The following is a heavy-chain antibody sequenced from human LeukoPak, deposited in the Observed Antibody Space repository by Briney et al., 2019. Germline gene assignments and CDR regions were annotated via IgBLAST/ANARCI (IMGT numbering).Heavy chain of an antibody. CDR3: ARLTGYRIESAFDI. J-gene: IGHJ3*02. CDR1: GGSFSGYY. Sequence: SETLSLTCAVYGGSFSGYYWSWIRQPPGKGLEWIGEINHSGSTNYNPSLKSRVTISVDTSKNQFSLKLSSVTAADTAVYYCARLTGYRIESAFDIWGQGTMVTVSS. V-gene: IGHV4-34*01. CDR2: INHSGST. D-gene: IGHD3-9*01.